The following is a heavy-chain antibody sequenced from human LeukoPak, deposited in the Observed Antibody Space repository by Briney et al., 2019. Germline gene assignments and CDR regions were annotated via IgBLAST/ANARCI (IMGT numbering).Heavy chain of an antibody. D-gene: IGHD3-3*01. Sequence: TGGSLRLSCAASGFTFSSYAMSWVRQAPGKELEWVSAISGSGGSTYYADSVKGRFTISRDNSKNTLYLQMNSLRAEDTAVYYCAKDGDEDFWSGGNWFDPWGQGTLVTVSS. CDR1: GFTFSSYA. J-gene: IGHJ5*02. CDR3: AKDGDEDFWSGGNWFDP. V-gene: IGHV3-23*01. CDR2: ISGSGGST.